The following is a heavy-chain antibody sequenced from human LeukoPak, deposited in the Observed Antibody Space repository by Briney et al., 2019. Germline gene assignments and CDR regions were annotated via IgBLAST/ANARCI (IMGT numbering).Heavy chain of an antibody. J-gene: IGHJ5*02. CDR2: ISTDGRGT. CDR1: GLTFNIYA. D-gene: IGHD2-2*01. CDR3: VKYSNSCYDP. V-gene: IGHV3-64D*06. Sequence: GGSLRLSCSASGLTFNIYAMHWARQAPGTGLEYVSAISTDGRGTYYADSVKGRFTISRDNSKNTLYLQMSSLRPEDTAIYYCVKYSNSCYDPWGQGTLVTVSS.